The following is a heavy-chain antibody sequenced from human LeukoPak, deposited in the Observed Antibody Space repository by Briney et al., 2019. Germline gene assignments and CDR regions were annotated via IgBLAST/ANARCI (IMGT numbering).Heavy chain of an antibody. CDR1: GFTVSTNY. V-gene: IGHV3-7*01. J-gene: IGHJ4*02. Sequence: PGGSLRLSCAASGFTVSTNYMSWVRQAPGKGLEWVANIKQDGSEKYYVDSVKGRFTISRDNTKNSVYMQMNSLRAEDTAVYSCARQRRYCSGDSCYQRTFDFWGQGTLVTVSS. CDR2: IKQDGSEK. CDR3: ARQRRYCSGDSCYQRTFDF. D-gene: IGHD2-15*01.